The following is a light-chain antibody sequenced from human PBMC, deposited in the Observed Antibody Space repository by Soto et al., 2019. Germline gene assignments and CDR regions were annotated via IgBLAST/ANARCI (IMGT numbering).Light chain of an antibody. J-gene: IGKJ4*01. V-gene: IGKV1-5*03. Sequence: DIQMTQSPSTLSASVGDRVTITCRASQSISTWLAWYQQKPGKAPKLLIYKASSLEGGVPSRFSGSGSGADFNITISSLQPDDFATYYCQQHNTYPLTFGGGTTVDIK. CDR2: KAS. CDR1: QSISTW. CDR3: QQHNTYPLT.